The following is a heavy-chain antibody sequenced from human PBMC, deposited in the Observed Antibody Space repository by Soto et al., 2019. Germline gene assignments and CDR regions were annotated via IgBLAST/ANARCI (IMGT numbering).Heavy chain of an antibody. D-gene: IGHD3-10*01. V-gene: IGHV3-7*01. Sequence: EVQLVETGGDLVQPGESLRLSCAASGFAFGRSWMGWVRQAPEKGLEWVASVNEDGSVKLYMDSVDGRFTISRDNAKNSLYLQMNSLRVDDTSIYYCVGDPAFGAVDYWGQGTLVTVSS. J-gene: IGHJ4*02. CDR1: GFAFGRSW. CDR3: VGDPAFGAVDY. CDR2: VNEDGSVK.